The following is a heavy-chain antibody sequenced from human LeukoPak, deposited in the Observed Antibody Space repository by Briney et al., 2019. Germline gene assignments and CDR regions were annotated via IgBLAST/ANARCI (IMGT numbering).Heavy chain of an antibody. J-gene: IGHJ5*02. CDR2: INPNSGGT. CDR3: AREGAYCGGDCYSNWFDP. CDR1: GYTFTGYY. V-gene: IGHV1-2*02. Sequence: GASVKVSCKASGYTFTGYYMHWVRQAPGQGLEWMGWINPNSGGTNYAQKFQGRVTITADKSTSTAYMELSSLRSEDTAVYYCAREGAYCGGDCYSNWFDPWGQGTLVTVSS. D-gene: IGHD2-21*02.